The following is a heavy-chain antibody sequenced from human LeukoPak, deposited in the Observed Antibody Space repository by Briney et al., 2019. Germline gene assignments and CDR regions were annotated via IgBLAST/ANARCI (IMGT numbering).Heavy chain of an antibody. CDR1: GYTFTGYY. CDR3: ARELGVAFDLVNYFDY. V-gene: IGHV1-2*02. Sequence: GASVKVSCKASGYTFTGYYMHWVRQAPGQGLEWMGWINPNSGGTNYAQKFQGRVTMTRDTSISTAYMELSRLRSDDTAVYYCARELGVAFDLVNYFDYWGQGTLVTVSS. CDR2: INPNSGGT. D-gene: IGHD3-22*01. J-gene: IGHJ4*02.